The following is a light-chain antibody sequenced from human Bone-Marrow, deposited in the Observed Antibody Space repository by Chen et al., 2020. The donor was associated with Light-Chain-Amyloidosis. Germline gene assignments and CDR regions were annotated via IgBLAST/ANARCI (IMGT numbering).Light chain of an antibody. V-gene: IGLV6-57*01. Sequence: NFMLTQPHSVSESPGKTVIIPCTRSSGSIATNYVQWYQQRPGSSPTTVIYEDDQRPSGVPGRFSGSIDRSSNSASLTISGLKTEDEADYYCQSYQGSSQGVFGGGTKLTVL. J-gene: IGLJ3*02. CDR2: EDD. CDR3: QSYQGSSQGV. CDR1: SGSIATNY.